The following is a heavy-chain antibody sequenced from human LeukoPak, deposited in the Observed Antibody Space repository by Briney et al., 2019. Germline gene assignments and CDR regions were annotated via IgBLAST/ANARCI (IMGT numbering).Heavy chain of an antibody. Sequence: GWSLRLSCEASGFTLSSYWMHWVRQATGKGLVWVSRISGDGSSTLYADSVRGRFTISRDNAKNTLYLQMNSLRAEDTALYYCARRSAAGGFYDYWGQGVLVTVSS. V-gene: IGHV3-74*01. CDR1: GFTLSSYW. J-gene: IGHJ4*02. CDR3: ARRSAAGGFYDY. CDR2: ISGDGSST. D-gene: IGHD3-16*01.